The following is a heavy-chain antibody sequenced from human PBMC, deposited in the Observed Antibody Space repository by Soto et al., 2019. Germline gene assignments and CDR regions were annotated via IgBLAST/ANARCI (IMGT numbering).Heavy chain of an antibody. J-gene: IGHJ6*02. V-gene: IGHV1-69*13. CDR3: ARFDPRYYYYGMDV. CDR1: GGTFSSYA. CDR2: IIPIFGTA. Sequence: SVKVSCKASGGTFSSYAISWVLQAPGQGLEWMGGIIPIFGTANYAQKFQGRVTITADESTSTAYMELSSLRSEDTAVYYCARFDPRYYYYGMDVWGQGTTVTVSS.